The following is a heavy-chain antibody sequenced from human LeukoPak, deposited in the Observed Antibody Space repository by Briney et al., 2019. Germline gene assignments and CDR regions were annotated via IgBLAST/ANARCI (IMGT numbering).Heavy chain of an antibody. V-gene: IGHV1-18*01. CDR3: ARDAPQWRSVFDI. Sequence: ASVKVSCKAFGYAFSSLGISWVRQAPGQGLEWMGWISTYNGNTNYAQKYKDRVTMTTDTSTTTVYMELRSLRSDDTAVYYCARDAPQWRSVFDIWGPGTMVTVSS. D-gene: IGHD6-19*01. CDR2: ISTYNGNT. J-gene: IGHJ3*02. CDR1: GYAFSSLG.